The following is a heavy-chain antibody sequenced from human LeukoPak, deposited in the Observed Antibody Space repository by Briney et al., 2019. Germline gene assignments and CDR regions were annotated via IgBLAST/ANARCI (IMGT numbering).Heavy chain of an antibody. J-gene: IGHJ3*02. D-gene: IGHD1-7*01. CDR3: AREVTGTTLSHFDI. CDR2: IIPIFGTA. V-gene: IGHV1-69*05. CDR1: GGTFSSYA. Sequence: ASVKVSCKASGGTFSSYAISWVRQAPGQGLEWMGGIIPIFGTANYAQKFQGRVTITTDESTSTAYMELSSLRSEDTAVYYCAREVTGTTLSHFDIWGQGTMVTVSS.